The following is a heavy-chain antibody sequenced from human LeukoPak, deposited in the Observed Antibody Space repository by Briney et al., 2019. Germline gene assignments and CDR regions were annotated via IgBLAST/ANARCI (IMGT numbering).Heavy chain of an antibody. D-gene: IGHD5-12*01. CDR3: AKSAGVATIYFDS. Sequence: PGGSLRLSCTASGFVFRSYAMAWVRQAPGKGLEGVAAIGSDGDRVHEDSVKGRFTISRDNSKSTLYLQTDNLRAEDTAVYFCAKSAGVATIYFDSWGQGALVTVSS. CDR2: IGSDGDR. V-gene: IGHV3-23*01. J-gene: IGHJ4*02. CDR1: GFVFRSYA.